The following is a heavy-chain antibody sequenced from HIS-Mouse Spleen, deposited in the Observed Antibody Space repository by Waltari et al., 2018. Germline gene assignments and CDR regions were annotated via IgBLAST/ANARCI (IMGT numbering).Heavy chain of an antibody. J-gene: IGHJ3*02. D-gene: IGHD7-27*01. Sequence: QVQLVQSGAEVKTPGASVTVSCQASGYTFTGYYLPSVRQAPGQGLEWMGWINPNSGGTNYAQKFQGRVTMTRDTSISTAYMELSRLRSDDTAVYYCARSTGDKDAFDIWGQGTMVTVSS. CDR3: ARSTGDKDAFDI. CDR2: INPNSGGT. V-gene: IGHV1-2*02. CDR1: GYTFTGYY.